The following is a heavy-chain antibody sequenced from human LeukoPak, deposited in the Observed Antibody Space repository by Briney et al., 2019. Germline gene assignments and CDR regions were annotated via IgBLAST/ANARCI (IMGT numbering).Heavy chain of an antibody. Sequence: GASVKVSCKASGYTFTGYYMHWVRQAPGQGLEWMGWINPNRGGTNYAQKFQGRVTMTRDTSISTAYMELSRLRSDDTAVYYCARGLMVYAIRGLDPWGQGTLVTVSS. CDR2: INPNRGGT. J-gene: IGHJ5*02. CDR1: GYTFTGYY. V-gene: IGHV1-2*02. D-gene: IGHD2-8*01. CDR3: ARGLMVYAIRGLDP.